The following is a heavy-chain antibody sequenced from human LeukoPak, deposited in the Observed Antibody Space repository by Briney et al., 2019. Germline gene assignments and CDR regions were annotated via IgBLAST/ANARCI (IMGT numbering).Heavy chain of an antibody. J-gene: IGHJ4*02. V-gene: IGHV5-51*01. CDR3: ARRSIAAAGLIDY. CDR1: GYSFTSYW. D-gene: IGHD6-13*01. Sequence: RGESLKISCKGSGYSFTSYWIGWERQMPGKGLEWMGIIYPGDSDTRYSPSFQGQVTISADKSISTAYLQWSSLKASDTAMYYCARRSIAAAGLIDYWGQGTLVTVSS. CDR2: IYPGDSDT.